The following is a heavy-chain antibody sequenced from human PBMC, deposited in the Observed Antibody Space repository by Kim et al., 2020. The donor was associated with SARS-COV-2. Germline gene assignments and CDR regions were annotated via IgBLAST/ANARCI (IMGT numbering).Heavy chain of an antibody. V-gene: IGHV4-31*03. CDR2: IYYSGST. CDR1: GGSISSGGYY. D-gene: IGHD4-4*01. CDR3: ARVVVYSNRYYFDY. Sequence: SETLSLTCTVSGGSISSGGYYWSWIRQHPGKGLEWIGYIYYSGSTYYNPSLKSRVTISVDTSKNQFSLKLSSVTAADTAVYYCARVVVYSNRYYFDYWGQGTLVTVSS. J-gene: IGHJ4*02.